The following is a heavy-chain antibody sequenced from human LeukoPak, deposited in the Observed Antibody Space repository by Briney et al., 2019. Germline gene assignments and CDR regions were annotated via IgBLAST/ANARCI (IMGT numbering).Heavy chain of an antibody. CDR3: AKDSLSSSGWYPYFDY. Sequence: GGSLRLSCAASGFTFSSYGMHWVRQAPGKGLEWVAVISYDGSNKYYTDSVKGRFTISRDNSKNTLYLQMNSLRAEDTAVYYCAKDSLSSSGWYPYFDYWGQGTLVTVSS. CDR2: ISYDGSNK. V-gene: IGHV3-30*18. J-gene: IGHJ4*02. CDR1: GFTFSSYG. D-gene: IGHD6-19*01.